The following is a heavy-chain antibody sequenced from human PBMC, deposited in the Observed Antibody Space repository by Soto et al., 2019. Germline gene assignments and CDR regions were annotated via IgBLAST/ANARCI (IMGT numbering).Heavy chain of an antibody. J-gene: IGHJ4*02. D-gene: IGHD2-2*01. Sequence: GGSLRLSCAASGFTFSSYGMHWVRQAPGKGLEWVAVIWYDGSNKYYADSVKGRFTISRDNSRNTLYLQMNSLRAEDTAVYYCARSTSDSVVVPAEWGQGTLVTVSS. CDR3: ARSTSDSVVVPAE. CDR2: IWYDGSNK. V-gene: IGHV3-33*08. CDR1: GFTFSSYG.